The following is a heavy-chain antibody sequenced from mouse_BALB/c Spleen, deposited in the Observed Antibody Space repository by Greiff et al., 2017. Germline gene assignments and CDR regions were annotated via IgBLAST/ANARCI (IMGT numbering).Heavy chain of an antibody. V-gene: IGHV3-2*02. Sequence: EVQLQQSGPGLVKPSQSLSLTCTVTGYSITSDYAWNWIRQFPGNKLEWMGYISYSGSTSYNPSLKSRISITRDTSKNQFFLQLNSVTTEDTATYYCARSGRRYDVFAYWGQGTLVTVSA. J-gene: IGHJ3*01. D-gene: IGHD2-14*01. CDR2: ISYSGST. CDR3: ARSGRRYDVFAY. CDR1: GYSITSDYA.